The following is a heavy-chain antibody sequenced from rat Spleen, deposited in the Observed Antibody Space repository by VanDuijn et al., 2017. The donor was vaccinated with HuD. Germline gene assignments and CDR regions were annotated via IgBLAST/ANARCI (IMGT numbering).Heavy chain of an antibody. D-gene: IGHD1-4*01. CDR2: ISYDGGRN. V-gene: IGHV5S10*01. CDR3: TRHLPGYVMDA. Sequence: EVRLVESGGGLVQPGRSLRLSCAASGFTFSAYYMAWVRQAPTKGLEWVATISYDGGRNFYRDSVKGRFTISRDNAKTSLYLQMDSLRSADTATYYCTRHLPGYVMDAWGQGASVTVSS. CDR1: GFTFSAYY. J-gene: IGHJ4*01.